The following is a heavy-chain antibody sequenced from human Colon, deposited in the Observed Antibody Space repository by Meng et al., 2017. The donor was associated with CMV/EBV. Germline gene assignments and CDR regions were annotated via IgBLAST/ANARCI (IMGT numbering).Heavy chain of an antibody. V-gene: IGHV1-69*05. CDR3: ARDPGSGSLRWVNNIYYYHNMDV. D-gene: IGHD5-24*01. CDR1: GGTFRNYG. CDR2: IIPMFRTP. Sequence: SVKVSCKSSGGTFRNYGFSWVRQAPGQVLEWMGGIIPMFRTPHYLPKFQGRVTITTDESTSTAYMELSSLRSDDTAVYYCARDPGSGSLRWVNNIYYYHNMDVWGQGTTVTVSS. J-gene: IGHJ6*02.